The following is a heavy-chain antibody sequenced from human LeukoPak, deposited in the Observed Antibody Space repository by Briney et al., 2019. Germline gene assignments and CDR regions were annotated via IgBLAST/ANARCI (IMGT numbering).Heavy chain of an antibody. Sequence: GGSLRLSCAASGFTFSGYYMSWIRQAPGKGLEWVSDISGSGASTYYADSVKGRFTISRDNSKNTLYLQMNSLRAEDTAVYYCAKDSGNRDNWFDPWGQGTLVTVSS. J-gene: IGHJ5*02. CDR1: GFTFSGYY. V-gene: IGHV3-23*01. D-gene: IGHD1-14*01. CDR2: ISGSGAST. CDR3: AKDSGNRDNWFDP.